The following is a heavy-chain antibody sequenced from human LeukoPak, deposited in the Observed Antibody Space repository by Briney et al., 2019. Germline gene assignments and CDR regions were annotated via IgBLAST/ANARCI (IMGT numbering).Heavy chain of an antibody. CDR3: AAVSTKTYYYGLDV. J-gene: IGHJ6*02. D-gene: IGHD4-17*01. CDR1: GFTFTNNY. V-gene: IGHV3-53*01. Sequence: GGSLRLSCAASGFTFTNNYMCWVRQAPGKGLEWVSVIFSNDNTYHADSVKGRFAISRDTSKNTLYLQMNSLRAEDTAVYYCAAVSTKTYYYGLDVWGQGTTVTVSS. CDR2: IFSNDNT.